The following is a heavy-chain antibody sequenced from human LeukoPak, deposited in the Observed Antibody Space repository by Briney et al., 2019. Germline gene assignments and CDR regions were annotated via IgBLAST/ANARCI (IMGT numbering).Heavy chain of an antibody. J-gene: IGHJ6*02. D-gene: IGHD2-2*01. CDR3: ARGHIVVVPASLMYYYYGMDV. V-gene: IGHV4-4*07. Sequence: PSETLSLTCTVSGVSISSYYWSWIRQPAGKGLEWIGRIYTSGSTNYNPSLKSRVTMSVDTSKNQFSLKLSSVTAADTAVYYCARGHIVVVPASLMYYYYGMDVWGQGTTVTVSS. CDR2: IYTSGST. CDR1: GVSISSYY.